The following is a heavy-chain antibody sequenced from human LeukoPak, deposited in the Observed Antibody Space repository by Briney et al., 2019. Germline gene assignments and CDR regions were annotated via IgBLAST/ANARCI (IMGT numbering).Heavy chain of an antibody. CDR2: ISNDGTKK. J-gene: IGHJ4*02. Sequence: GGSLRLSCAASGFTFSSYAMHWVRRASGKGLEWGAVISNDGTKKYYADSVKGRFTVSKDNSKNTLYLQMSSLRPEDTAVYYCAKEKYRGYSYGSGDYWGQGTLVTVSS. CDR3: AKEKYRGYSYGSGDY. V-gene: IGHV3-30*18. D-gene: IGHD5-18*01. CDR1: GFTFSSYA.